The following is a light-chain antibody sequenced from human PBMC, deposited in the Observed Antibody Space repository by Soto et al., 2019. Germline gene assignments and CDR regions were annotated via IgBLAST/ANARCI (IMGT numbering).Light chain of an antibody. CDR3: QQYNNWHALT. Sequence: EIVMTQSPATLSVSPGERATLSCRASQSVSSNLAWYQQKPGQAPRLLIYDASTRATGIPARFSGSGSGTEFTLTISSLQSEDFAVYYCQQYNNWHALTFGGGTKVEIK. V-gene: IGKV3-15*01. CDR1: QSVSSN. J-gene: IGKJ4*01. CDR2: DAS.